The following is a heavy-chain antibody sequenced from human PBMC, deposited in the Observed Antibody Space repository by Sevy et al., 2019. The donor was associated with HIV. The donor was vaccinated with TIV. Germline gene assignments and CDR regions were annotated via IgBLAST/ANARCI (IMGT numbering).Heavy chain of an antibody. CDR1: GFIFQTFG. J-gene: IGHJ4*02. V-gene: IGHV3-30*18. CDR3: TKESLRGTYIRGDFDH. D-gene: IGHD3-10*02. Sequence: GGSLRLSCSAFGFIFQTFGMHWVRQAPGKGPEWLAVISYDGSSQNYADSVKGRFTISRDNSKNLLFLQMNSLLPNDTAVYFCTKESLRGTYIRGDFDHWGQGTLVTVSS. CDR2: ISYDGSSQ.